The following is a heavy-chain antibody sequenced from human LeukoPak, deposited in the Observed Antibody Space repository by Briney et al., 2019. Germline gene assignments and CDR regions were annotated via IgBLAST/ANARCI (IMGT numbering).Heavy chain of an antibody. CDR1: GGSIRSSSYY. J-gene: IGHJ4*02. CDR2: IYYSGST. V-gene: IGHV4-39*07. CDR3: ARDLREFARRFDY. D-gene: IGHD2/OR15-2a*01. Sequence: SETLSLTCTVSGGSIRSSSYYWGWVRQPPGKWLEWIGNIYYSGSTYYNPSLKSRVTISVDTSKNQFSLKLSSVTAADTAVYYCARDLREFARRFDYWGQGTLVTVSS.